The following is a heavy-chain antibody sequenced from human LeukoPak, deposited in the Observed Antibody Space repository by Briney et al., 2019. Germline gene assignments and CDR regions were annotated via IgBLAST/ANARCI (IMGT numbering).Heavy chain of an antibody. CDR2: ISSSSSYI. J-gene: IGHJ4*02. D-gene: IGHD6-19*01. CDR1: GFTFSDYY. CDR3: AREMGVAVAAGTDY. V-gene: IGHV3-21*01. Sequence: TGGSLRLSCAASGFTFSDYYMSWVRQAPGKGLEWVSSISSSSSYIYYADSVKGRFTISRDNAKNSLYLQMNSLRAEDTAVYYCAREMGVAVAAGTDYWGQGTLVTVSS.